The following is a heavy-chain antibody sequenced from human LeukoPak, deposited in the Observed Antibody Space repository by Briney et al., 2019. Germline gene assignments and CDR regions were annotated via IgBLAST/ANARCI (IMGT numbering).Heavy chain of an antibody. Sequence: SETLSLTCTVSGVSISTYYWSWIRQPPGKGLEWIGYIYYSGTTNYNPSLTSRVTISVDTSKNQFSLKMRSVTAADTAVYYCARHRGLTDSFYPFDPWGQGTLVTVSS. V-gene: IGHV4-59*08. CDR2: IYYSGTT. J-gene: IGHJ5*02. D-gene: IGHD3-10*01. CDR1: GVSISTYY. CDR3: ARHRGLTDSFYPFDP.